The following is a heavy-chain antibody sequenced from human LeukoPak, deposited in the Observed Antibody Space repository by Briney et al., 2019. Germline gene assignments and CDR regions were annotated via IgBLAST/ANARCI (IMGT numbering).Heavy chain of an antibody. CDR2: IWYDGSNK. CDR1: GFTFDDYA. Sequence: GGSLRLSCAASGFTFDDYAMHWVRQAPGKGLEWVAVIWYDGSNKYYADSVKGRFTISRDNSKNTLYLQMNSLRAEDTAVYYCARGMYYYDSSGYFLSRHAFDIWGQGTMVTVSS. J-gene: IGHJ3*02. CDR3: ARGMYYYDSSGYFLSRHAFDI. V-gene: IGHV3-33*08. D-gene: IGHD3-22*01.